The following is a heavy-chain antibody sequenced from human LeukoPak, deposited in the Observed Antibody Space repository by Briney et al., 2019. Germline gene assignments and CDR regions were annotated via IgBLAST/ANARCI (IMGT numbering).Heavy chain of an antibody. D-gene: IGHD1-26*01. CDR1: GGTFSSYA. Sequence: WVKVSCKASGGTFSSYAISWVRQAPGQGLEWMGGIIPIFGTANYAQKFQGRVTITTDESTSTAYMELSSLRTEDTAVYYCARDHSIVGATRLGYYYYYMDVWGKGTTVTVSS. V-gene: IGHV1-69*05. J-gene: IGHJ6*03. CDR2: IIPIFGTA. CDR3: ARDHSIVGATRLGYYYYYMDV.